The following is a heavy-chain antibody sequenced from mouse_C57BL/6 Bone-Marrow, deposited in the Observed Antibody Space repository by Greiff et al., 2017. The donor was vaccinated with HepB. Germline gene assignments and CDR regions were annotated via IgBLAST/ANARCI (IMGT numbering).Heavy chain of an antibody. J-gene: IGHJ1*03. CDR3: ARHDYYGSSPYWYFDV. CDR2: ISNGGGST. Sequence: DVMLVESGGGLVQPGGSLKLSCAASGFTFSDYYMYWVRQTPEKRLEWVAYISNGGGSTYYTDTVKGRFTIARDNAKNTLYLQMCRLKSEDTAMDYCARHDYYGSSPYWYFDVWGTGTTVTVSS. V-gene: IGHV5-12*01. CDR1: GFTFSDYY. D-gene: IGHD1-1*01.